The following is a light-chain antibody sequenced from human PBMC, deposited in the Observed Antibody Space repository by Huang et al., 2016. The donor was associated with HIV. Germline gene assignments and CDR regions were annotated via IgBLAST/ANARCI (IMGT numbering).Light chain of an antibody. CDR3: QQSYSTPYT. Sequence: DIQMTQSPSSLSASVGDRVTITCRASQSISSYLNWYQQKPGKAPKVLIYAESSLQSGVPSRYSGSGSGTDFTLTISILQPEDFATYYCQQSYSTPYTFGQGTKLEIK. CDR1: QSISSY. V-gene: IGKV1-39*01. J-gene: IGKJ2*01. CDR2: AES.